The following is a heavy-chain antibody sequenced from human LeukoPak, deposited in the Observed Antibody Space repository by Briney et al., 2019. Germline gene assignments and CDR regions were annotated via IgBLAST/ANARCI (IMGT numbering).Heavy chain of an antibody. D-gene: IGHD6-25*01. V-gene: IGHV5-51*01. CDR2: IYPGDSDT. CDR1: GYSFTSYW. CDR3: ARIGFYYYYYMDV. Sequence: GESLKISCKGPGYSFTSYWIGWVRQMPGKGLEWMGIIYPGDSDTRYSPSFQGQVTISADKSISTAYLQWSSLKASDTAMYYCARIGFYYYYYMDVWGKGTTVTVSS. J-gene: IGHJ6*03.